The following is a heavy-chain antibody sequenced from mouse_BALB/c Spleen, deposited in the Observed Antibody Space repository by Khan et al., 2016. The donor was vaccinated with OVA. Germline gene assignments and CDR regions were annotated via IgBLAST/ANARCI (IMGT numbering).Heavy chain of an antibody. CDR1: GFTFSNYG. Sequence: EVQLVESGGDLVKPGGSLKLSCAASGFTFSNYGMSWVRQTPDKRLEWVATISSASAYTFYPDSVKGRLTIPRDNAKNTLYLQMSSLKSEDTAMYYWASHLTGSFAYWGQGTLVTVSA. V-gene: IGHV5-6*01. CDR3: ASHLTGSFAY. J-gene: IGHJ3*01. D-gene: IGHD4-1*01. CDR2: ISSASAYT.